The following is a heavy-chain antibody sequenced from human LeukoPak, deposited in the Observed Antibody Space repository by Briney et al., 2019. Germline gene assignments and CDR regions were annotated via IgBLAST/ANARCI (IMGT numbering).Heavy chain of an antibody. J-gene: IGHJ4*02. CDR1: GFTFSGSA. CDR2: IRSKANSYAT. D-gene: IGHD4-17*01. V-gene: IGHV3-73*01. Sequence: GGPLRLSCAASGFTFSGSAMHWVRQASGKGLEWVGRIRSKANSYATAYAASVKGRFTISRDDSKNTAYLQMNSLKTEDTAVYYCTSLYGDYGVDYWGQGTLVTVSS. CDR3: TSLYGDYGVDY.